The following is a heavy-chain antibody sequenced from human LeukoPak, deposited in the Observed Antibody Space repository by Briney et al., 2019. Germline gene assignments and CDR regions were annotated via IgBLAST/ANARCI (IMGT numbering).Heavy chain of an antibody. J-gene: IGHJ1*01. Sequence: GRSLRLSCAASGFTFSSYAMHWVRQAPGKGLEWVAVISYDGSNKYYADSVKGRFTISRDNAKNSLYLQMNSLRAEDTAVYYCARALDPRIAAAGTWYSVDFQHWGQGTLVTVSS. D-gene: IGHD6-13*01. CDR2: ISYDGSNK. V-gene: IGHV3-30*04. CDR3: ARALDPRIAAAGTWYSVDFQH. CDR1: GFTFSSYA.